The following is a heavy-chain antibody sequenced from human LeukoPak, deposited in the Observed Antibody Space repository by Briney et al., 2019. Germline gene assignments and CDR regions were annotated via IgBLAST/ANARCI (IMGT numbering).Heavy chain of an antibody. J-gene: IGHJ4*02. V-gene: IGHV1-2*04. D-gene: IGHD6-13*01. CDR1: GYTFTGYY. Sequence: ASVKVSCKASGYTFTGYYMHWVRQAPGQGLEWMGWINPNSGGTNYAQKFQGWVTMTRDTSISTAYMELSRLRSDDTAVYYCARGNSSSWQNPPDFDYWGQGTLVTVSS. CDR2: INPNSGGT. CDR3: ARGNSSSWQNPPDFDY.